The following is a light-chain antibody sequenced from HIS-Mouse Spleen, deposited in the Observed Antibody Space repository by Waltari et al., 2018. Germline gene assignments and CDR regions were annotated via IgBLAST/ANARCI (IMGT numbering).Light chain of an antibody. CDR2: EGS. CDR1: SSDVGSYNL. V-gene: IGLV2-23*03. Sequence: QSALTQPASVSGSPGQSITISCTGTSSDVGSYNLVSWYQQHPGKAPKLMIYEGSKRPSGVSNRVSGSKSGNTASLTSSGLQAEDEADYYCCSYAGSSTFGVFGGGTKLTVL. CDR3: CSYAGSSTFGV. J-gene: IGLJ2*01.